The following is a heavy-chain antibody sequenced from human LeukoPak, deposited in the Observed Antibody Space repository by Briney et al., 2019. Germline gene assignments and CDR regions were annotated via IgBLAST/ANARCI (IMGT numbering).Heavy chain of an antibody. CDR3: SSDEGNYFDY. J-gene: IGHJ4*02. CDR1: GFTFYSYI. V-gene: IGHV3-21*01. CDR2: ISRNSTYI. Sequence: RGSLRVSCAASGFTFYSYIMNCVRQAPGKGLEWVASISRNSTYIHYADSVKGRFTISRDNARNSLFLQMNSLRAEDTAIYYCSSDEGNYFDYWGQGTLVTVSS.